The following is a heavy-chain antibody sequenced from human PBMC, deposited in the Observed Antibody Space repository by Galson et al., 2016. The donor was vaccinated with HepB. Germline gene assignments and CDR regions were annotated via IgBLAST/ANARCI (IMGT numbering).Heavy chain of an antibody. J-gene: IGHJ4*02. D-gene: IGHD3-22*01. CDR2: ISPVFGTA. V-gene: IGHV1-69*13. CDR3: AKAKDFYGSSGYYYVFDY. Sequence: SVKVSCKASGGTFSSYAISWVRQAPGQGLEWMGGISPVFGTANFAQKFQGRVTITADGSTSTAYMELSSLRSEDTAVYYCAKAKDFYGSSGYYYVFDYWGQGTRVTVSS. CDR1: GGTFSSYA.